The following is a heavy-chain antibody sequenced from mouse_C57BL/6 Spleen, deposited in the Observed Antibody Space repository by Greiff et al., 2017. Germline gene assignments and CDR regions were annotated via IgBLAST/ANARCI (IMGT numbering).Heavy chain of an antibody. J-gene: IGHJ1*03. V-gene: IGHV3-6*01. CDR3: ARVPDYGYFDV. CDR1: GYSITSGYC. Sequence: EVKLQESGPGLVKPSQSLSLTCSVTGYSITSGYCSNWIRQFPGNKLEWMGYISYDGSNNYNPSLKNRISITRDTSRNQFFLKLNSVTTEDTATYYCARVPDYGYFDVWGTGTTVTVSS. CDR2: ISYDGSN.